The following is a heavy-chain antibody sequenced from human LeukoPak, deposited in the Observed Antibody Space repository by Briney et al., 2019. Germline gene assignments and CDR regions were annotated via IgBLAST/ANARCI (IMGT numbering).Heavy chain of an antibody. Sequence: GASVKVSCKASGYSFTTYGISWVRQAPGQGLEWMGWISTYNGNTNYAQKLQDRVTMTTDTSTSTAYMELRSLRDDDTAVYYCARDSGYGDYVGNPWGQGTLVTVSS. D-gene: IGHD4-17*01. CDR1: GYSFTTYG. CDR2: ISTYNGNT. J-gene: IGHJ5*02. CDR3: ARDSGYGDYVGNP. V-gene: IGHV1-18*01.